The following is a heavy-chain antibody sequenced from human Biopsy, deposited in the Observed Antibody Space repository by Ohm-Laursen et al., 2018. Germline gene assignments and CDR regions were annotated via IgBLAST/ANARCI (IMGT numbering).Heavy chain of an antibody. CDR2: IYSGGNT. Sequence: GTLSLTCTLSGYSIIPSGPENWSWIRQPPGQGLQYIGFIYSGGNTNYNPSLRSRVTMTVDTSKNQFSLRLNSVTAADTAVYYCARVRVWADSEGAFDPWGQGTMVTVSS. CDR1: GYSIIPSGPEN. V-gene: IGHV4-61*01. CDR3: ARVRVWADSEGAFDP. J-gene: IGHJ3*01. D-gene: IGHD2-15*01.